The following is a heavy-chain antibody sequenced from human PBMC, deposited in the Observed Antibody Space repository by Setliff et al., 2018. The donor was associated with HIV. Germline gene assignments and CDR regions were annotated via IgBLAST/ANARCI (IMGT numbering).Heavy chain of an antibody. J-gene: IGHJ6*03. CDR2: IYSSGST. CDR1: GHSITSGRYF. D-gene: IGHD4-17*01. CDR3: ARHGDYSYFYYYYMDV. V-gene: IGHV4-31*03. Sequence: PSETLSLTCTVSGHSITSGRYFWSWIRQRPGKGLEWLGYIYSSGSTYYNPSLTSRVSISLDTSKNQFSLKLTSVTAADTAVYYCARHGDYSYFYYYYMDVWG.